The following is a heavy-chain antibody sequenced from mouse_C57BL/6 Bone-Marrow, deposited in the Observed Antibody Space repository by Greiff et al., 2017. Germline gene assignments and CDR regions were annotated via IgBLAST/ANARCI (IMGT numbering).Heavy chain of an antibody. CDR2: IDPSDSST. D-gene: IGHD1-1*01. V-gene: IGHV1-50*01. J-gene: IGHJ2*01. Sequence: QVQLQQPGAELVKPGASVKLSCKASGYTFTSYWMQWVKQRPGQGLEWIGEIDPSDSSTNYNQQFKGQATLTVDTSSSTAYMQLSSLTAVDSAVYYCARGGYYGSYFDYWGQGTTLTVSS. CDR1: GYTFTSYW. CDR3: ARGGYYGSYFDY.